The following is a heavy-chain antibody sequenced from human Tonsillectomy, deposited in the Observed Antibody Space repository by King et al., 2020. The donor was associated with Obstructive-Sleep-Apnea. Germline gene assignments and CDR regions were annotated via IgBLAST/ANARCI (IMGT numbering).Heavy chain of an antibody. CDR3: AKASLNGYDILTGYFDY. CDR2: ISGNSGSI. CDR1: GFTFDDYA. V-gene: IGHV3-9*01. D-gene: IGHD3-9*01. Sequence: VQLVESGGGLVQPGRSLRLSCAASGFTFDDYAMHWVRQAPGKGLEWVSGISGNSGSIAYADSVKGRFTISRDNAKNSLYLQMNSLRAEDTALYYCAKASLNGYDILTGYFDYWGQGTLVTVSS. J-gene: IGHJ4*02.